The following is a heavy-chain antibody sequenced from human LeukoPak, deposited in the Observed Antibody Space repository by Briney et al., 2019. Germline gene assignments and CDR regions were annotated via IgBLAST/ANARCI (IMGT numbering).Heavy chain of an antibody. J-gene: IGHJ4*02. D-gene: IGHD3-9*01. CDR3: ARGRTVNEESYDVLTGF. CDR2: IFPIVAIP. V-gene: IGHV1-69*04. Sequence: GASVKVSCMASVGTLTSYVFTWVRPAPRQGLEWMGRIFPIVAIPKYAQTFQGRITITADTSKSPVYMDLSSLRSEDTAVYYGARGRTVNEESYDVLTGFWGQGTLVTVSS. CDR1: VGTLTSYV.